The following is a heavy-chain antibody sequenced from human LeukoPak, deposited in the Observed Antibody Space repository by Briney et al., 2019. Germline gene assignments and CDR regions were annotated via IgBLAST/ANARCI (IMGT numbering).Heavy chain of an antibody. CDR1: GFTFSSDA. J-gene: IGHJ4*02. Sequence: GGSLRLSCAASGFTFSSDAMSWVRQAPGEGLEGVSAISGSGGSTYYADSVKGRFTISRDNSKNTLYLQMNSLRAEDTAVYYCAKEGYSSGWYPEHFDYWGQGTLVTVSS. D-gene: IGHD6-19*01. CDR3: AKEGYSSGWYPEHFDY. CDR2: ISGSGGST. V-gene: IGHV3-23*01.